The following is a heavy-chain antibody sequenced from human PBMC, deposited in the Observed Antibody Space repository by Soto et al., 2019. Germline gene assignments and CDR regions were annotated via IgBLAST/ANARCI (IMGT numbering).Heavy chain of an antibody. CDR3: ARGLPDSSCYFDF. CDR1: GGSIRSYF. Sequence: PSETLSLTCTVSGGSIRSYFWSWIRLSPGKGLESIGYSYHSGSTVYSPSLNSRVTTSVDTSKNQFYLNLSSVTAADTAVYYCARGLPDSSCYFDFWGQGIMVTAPQ. CDR2: SYHSGST. V-gene: IGHV4-59*12. J-gene: IGHJ4*02. D-gene: IGHD3-22*01.